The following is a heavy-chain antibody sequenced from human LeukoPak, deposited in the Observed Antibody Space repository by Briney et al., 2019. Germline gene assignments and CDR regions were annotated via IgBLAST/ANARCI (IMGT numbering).Heavy chain of an antibody. D-gene: IGHD2-2*01. CDR2: IRYDGSNK. CDR1: GFTFSSYG. Sequence: GGSLRLSCAASGFTFSSYGMHWVRQAPGKGLEWVAFIRYDGSNKYYADSVKGRFTISRDKSKNTLYLQMNSLRAEDTAVYYCAKAPGPAAIFGDFDYWGQGTLVTVSS. CDR3: AKAPGPAAIFGDFDY. V-gene: IGHV3-30*02. J-gene: IGHJ4*02.